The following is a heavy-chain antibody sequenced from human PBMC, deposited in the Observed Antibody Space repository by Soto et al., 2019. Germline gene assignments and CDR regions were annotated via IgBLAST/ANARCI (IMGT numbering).Heavy chain of an antibody. V-gene: IGHV1-58*01. D-gene: IGHD3-10*01. CDR2: IVVGSGNT. Sequence: QMQLVQSGPEVKKPGTSVKVSCKASGFTFTSSAVQWVRQARGQRLEWIGWIVVGSGNTNYAQKFQERVTITRDMSTSTAYMELSSLRSEEKAVYYCAADHEWFGDAPDYYTGIYGMDVWGQGTTVTVSS. J-gene: IGHJ6*02. CDR3: AADHEWFGDAPDYYTGIYGMDV. CDR1: GFTFTSSA.